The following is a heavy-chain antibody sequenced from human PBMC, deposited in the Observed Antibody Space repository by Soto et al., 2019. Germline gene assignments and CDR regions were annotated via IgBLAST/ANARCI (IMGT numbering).Heavy chain of an antibody. CDR1: GYSFTSYW. D-gene: IGHD3-3*01. J-gene: IGHJ6*02. CDR2: IDPSDSYT. CDR3: ASTSYYDFSLHRPYYYYGMDV. V-gene: IGHV5-10-1*01. Sequence: PGESLKISCKGSGYSFTSYWISWVRQMPGKGLEWMGRIDPSDSYTNYSPSFQGHVTISADKSISTAYLQWSSLKASDTAMYYCASTSYYDFSLHRPYYYYGMDVWGQGTTVTVSS.